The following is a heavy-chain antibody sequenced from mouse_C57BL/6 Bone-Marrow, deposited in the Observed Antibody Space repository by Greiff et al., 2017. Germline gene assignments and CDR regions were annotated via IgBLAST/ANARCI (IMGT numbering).Heavy chain of an antibody. J-gene: IGHJ4*01. D-gene: IGHD2-3*01. V-gene: IGHV1-69*01. CDR1: GYTFTSYW. CDR2: IDPSDSYT. Sequence: QVQLQQPGAELVMPGASVKLSCKASGYTFTSYWMHWVKQRPGQGLEWIGEIDPSDSYTNYNQKFKGKTTLTVDKSSSTAYMQLSSLTSEDSAVYYCAIYDGYWGQGTSVTVSS. CDR3: AIYDGY.